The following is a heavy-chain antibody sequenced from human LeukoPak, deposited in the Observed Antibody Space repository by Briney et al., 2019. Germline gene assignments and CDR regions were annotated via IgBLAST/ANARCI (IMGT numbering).Heavy chain of an antibody. V-gene: IGHV3-23*01. J-gene: IGHJ4*02. CDR2: ISISGENT. CDR1: GFTFSRYA. CDR3: ARLISTSSSRFSDY. D-gene: IGHD6-6*01. Sequence: GGSLRLSCAASGFTFSRYAMSWVRQAPGKGLEWVSAISISGENTYYADSVKGRFTISRDTSRNTLYLQMHSLRAEDTAVYYCARLISTSSSRFSDYWGQGTLVTVSS.